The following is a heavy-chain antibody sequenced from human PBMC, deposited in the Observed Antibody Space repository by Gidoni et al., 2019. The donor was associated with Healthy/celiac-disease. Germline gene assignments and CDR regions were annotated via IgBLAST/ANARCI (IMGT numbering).Heavy chain of an antibody. CDR2: ISSSGSTI. CDR3: ARQNDYGDYGGMDV. V-gene: IGHV3-48*03. Sequence: EVQLVESGGGLVQPGGSLRPSCAASGVTLRSYEMNWVRQAPGKGLGWVSYISSSGSTIYYADSVKGRFTISRDNAKNSLYLQMNSLRAEDTAVYYCARQNDYGDYGGMDVWGQGTTVTVSS. J-gene: IGHJ6*02. D-gene: IGHD4-17*01. CDR1: GVTLRSYE.